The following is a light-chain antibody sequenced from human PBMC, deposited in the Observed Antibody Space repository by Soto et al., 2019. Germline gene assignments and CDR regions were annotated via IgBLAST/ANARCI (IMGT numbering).Light chain of an antibody. J-gene: IGKJ1*01. CDR3: QHYVPSPETWT. CDR1: QRLSSN. V-gene: IGKV3-15*01. CDR2: GAS. Sequence: EIVLTQSPVTLSVSPGERVTLSCRASQRLSSNLAWYQQRPGQAPRLLIYGASIRATDIPARFIGSGSGTEFTLTISSLQSEDFAVYFCQHYVPSPETWTFGQGTKVEIK.